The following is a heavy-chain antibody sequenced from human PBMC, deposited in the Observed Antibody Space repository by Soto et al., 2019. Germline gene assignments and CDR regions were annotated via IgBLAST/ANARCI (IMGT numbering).Heavy chain of an antibody. Sequence: SETLSLTCTVSGGSISSYYWSWIRQPPGKGLEWIGYIYYSGSTNYNPSLKSRVTISVDTSKNQFSLKLSSVTAADTAVYYCARVDRGYSYGFLRWGQGTLVTVSS. CDR1: GGSISSYY. V-gene: IGHV4-59*01. CDR3: ARVDRGYSYGFLR. D-gene: IGHD5-18*01. J-gene: IGHJ4*02. CDR2: IYYSGST.